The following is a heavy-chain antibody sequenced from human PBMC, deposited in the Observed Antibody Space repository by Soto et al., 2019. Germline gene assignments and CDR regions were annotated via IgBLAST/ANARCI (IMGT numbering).Heavy chain of an antibody. CDR1: GFTFSDYD. D-gene: IGHD6-19*01. Sequence: EVQLVESGGGLVQPGGSLRLSCAASGFTFSDYDMHWVRQPTGKGLEWVSGIGSAGYTYYPGSVKGRFTISRENAKNSLYLQMNSLRAGDTAVYYCVRGRSGTSHMDVWGKGTTVTVSS. CDR2: IGSAGYT. J-gene: IGHJ6*03. CDR3: VRGRSGTSHMDV. V-gene: IGHV3-13*01.